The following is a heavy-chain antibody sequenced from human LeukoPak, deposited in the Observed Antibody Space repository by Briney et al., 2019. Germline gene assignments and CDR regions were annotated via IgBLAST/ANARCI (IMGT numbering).Heavy chain of an antibody. V-gene: IGHV4-59*01. D-gene: IGHD5-18*01. Sequence: PSETLSLTCTVSGGSISSYYWSWIRQPPGKGLEWIGYINYSGSTNYNPSLKSRVTISVDTSKNQFSLKLSSVTAADTAVYYCARLRTAMGVFDPWGQGTLVTVSS. CDR1: GGSISSYY. J-gene: IGHJ5*02. CDR3: ARLRTAMGVFDP. CDR2: INYSGST.